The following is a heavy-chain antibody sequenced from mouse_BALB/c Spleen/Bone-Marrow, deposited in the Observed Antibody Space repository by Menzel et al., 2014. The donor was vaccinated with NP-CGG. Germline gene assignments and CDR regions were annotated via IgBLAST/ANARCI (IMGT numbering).Heavy chain of an antibody. Sequence: QVQLKESGAELGMPGASVKMSCKASGYTFTDNWIYWVKQRPGQGLEWVGAIDTSDSYTNFNQKFMGKASLTVDASSSTAYMQVSSLTSDDSAVCYCARGGHDFSLDYWGQGTSVTVSS. CDR3: ARGGHDFSLDY. D-gene: IGHD2-4*01. CDR2: IDTSDSYT. CDR1: GYTFTDNW. J-gene: IGHJ4*01. V-gene: IGHV1-69*01.